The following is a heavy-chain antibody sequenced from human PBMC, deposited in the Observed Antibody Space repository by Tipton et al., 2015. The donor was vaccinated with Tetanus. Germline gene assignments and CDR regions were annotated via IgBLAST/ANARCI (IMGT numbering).Heavy chain of an antibody. CDR1: GFTFSSYA. Sequence: SLRLSCAASGFTFSSYAMHWVRQAPGKGLEWVAVIPYDGSNKHYVDSVKGRFTISRDNSKNTLYLQMNSLRAEDTAVYYCARDQDYYDSSGPIGYWGQGTLVTVSS. V-gene: IGHV3-30-3*01. J-gene: IGHJ4*02. CDR3: ARDQDYYDSSGPIGY. CDR2: IPYDGSNK. D-gene: IGHD3-22*01.